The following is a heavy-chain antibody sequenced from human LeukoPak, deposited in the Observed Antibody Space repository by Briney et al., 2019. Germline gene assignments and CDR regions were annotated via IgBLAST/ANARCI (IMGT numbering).Heavy chain of an antibody. CDR2: INHSGST. CDR1: GGSISSYY. D-gene: IGHD3-10*01. CDR3: ARRGGTLWFGESRRWFDP. Sequence: SETLSLTCTVSGGSISSYYWSWIRQPPGKGLEWIGEINHSGSTNYNPSLESRVTISVDTSKNQFSLKLSSVTAADTAVYYCARRGGTLWFGESRRWFDPWGQGTLVTVSS. J-gene: IGHJ5*02. V-gene: IGHV4-34*01.